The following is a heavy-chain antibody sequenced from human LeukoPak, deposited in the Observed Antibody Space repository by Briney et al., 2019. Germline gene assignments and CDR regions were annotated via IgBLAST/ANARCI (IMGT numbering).Heavy chain of an antibody. J-gene: IGHJ5*02. CDR1: GGSFSGYY. V-gene: IGHV4-34*01. CDR2: INHSGST. D-gene: IGHD3-10*01. Sequence: SETLSLTCAVYGGSFSGYYWSWVRQPPGKGLEWIGEINHSGSTNYNPSLKSRGTISVDTSKNQFSLKLSSVTAADTAVYYCARRVTMVRGPATSRWFDPWGQGTLVTVSS. CDR3: ARRVTMVRGPATSRWFDP.